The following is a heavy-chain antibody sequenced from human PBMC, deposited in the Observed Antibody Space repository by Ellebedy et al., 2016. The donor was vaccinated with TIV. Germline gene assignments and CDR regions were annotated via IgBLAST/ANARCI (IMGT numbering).Heavy chain of an antibody. D-gene: IGHD6-19*01. CDR1: GFTFSSYA. V-gene: IGHV3-23*01. J-gene: IGHJ4*02. Sequence: ETLSLTCAASGFTFSSYAMSWVRQTPGKGLEWVSSISGSGSSTYYTDSVKGRFTVSRDNAKNSLYLQMNSLRAEDTAVYYCARVAGAGQVIAVDTIPFEFDYWGQGTLVTVSS. CDR3: ARVAGAGQVIAVDTIPFEFDY. CDR2: ISGSGSST.